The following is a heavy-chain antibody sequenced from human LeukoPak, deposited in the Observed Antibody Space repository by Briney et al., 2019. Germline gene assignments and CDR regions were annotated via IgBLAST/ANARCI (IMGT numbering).Heavy chain of an antibody. V-gene: IGHV3-30*02. Sequence: GGSLRLSCAASGFTFSSYGMHWVRQAPGKGLEWVAFIRYDGSNKYYADSVKGRFTISRENSKNTLYLQMNSLRAEDTAVYYCARESYDFWSGYLAYYFDYWGQGTLVTVSS. J-gene: IGHJ4*02. D-gene: IGHD3-3*01. CDR1: GFTFSSYG. CDR2: IRYDGSNK. CDR3: ARESYDFWSGYLAYYFDY.